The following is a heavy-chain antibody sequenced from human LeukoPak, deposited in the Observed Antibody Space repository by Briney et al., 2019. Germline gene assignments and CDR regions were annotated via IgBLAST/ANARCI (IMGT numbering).Heavy chain of an antibody. CDR3: ARERRWLQLHYFDY. D-gene: IGHD5-24*01. CDR2: IYYSGST. Sequence: SETLSLTCTVSGGSISSYYWSWIRQPPGKGLEWIGYIYYSGSTNYNPSLKSRVTISVDTSKNQFSLKLSSVTAADTAVYYCARERRWLQLHYFDYWGQGTLVTVSS. V-gene: IGHV4-59*01. J-gene: IGHJ4*02. CDR1: GGSISSYY.